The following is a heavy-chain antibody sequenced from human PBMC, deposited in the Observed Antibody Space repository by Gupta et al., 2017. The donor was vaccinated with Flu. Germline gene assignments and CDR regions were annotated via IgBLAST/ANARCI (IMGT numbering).Heavy chain of an antibody. CDR3: ARSHYNVWSGFLNWLDP. V-gene: IGHV1-18*01. CDR2: ISHYNGNT. J-gene: IGHJ5*02. Sequence: QVHLVQSGAEVKKPGASVKVSCKATGYTFSDYGLSWVRQAPGQGREWMGWISHYNGNTNYAQKLQGRVSMSTDTATSTAYMEVRSLKSGDTAIYYCARSHYNVWSGFLNWLDPWGQGALVTVSS. D-gene: IGHD3-3*01. CDR1: GYTFSDYG.